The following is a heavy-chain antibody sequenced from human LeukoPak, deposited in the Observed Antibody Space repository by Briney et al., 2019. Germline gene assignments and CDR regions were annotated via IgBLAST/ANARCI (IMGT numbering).Heavy chain of an antibody. CDR2: VYYSGST. D-gene: IGHD3-10*01. CDR1: GGSISSYY. CDR3: ARVRFGEHRGYGMDV. J-gene: IGHJ6*02. V-gene: IGHV4-59*08. Sequence: PSETLSLTCTVSGGSISSYYWSWIRQPPGKGLEWIGYVYYSGSTNYNPSLKSRVTISVDTSKNQFSLKLSSVTAADTAVYYCARVRFGEHRGYGMDVWGQGTTVTVSS.